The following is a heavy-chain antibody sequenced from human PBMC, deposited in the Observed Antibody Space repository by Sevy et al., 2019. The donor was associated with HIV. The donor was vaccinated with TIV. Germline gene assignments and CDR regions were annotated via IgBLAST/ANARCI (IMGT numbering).Heavy chain of an antibody. D-gene: IGHD3-22*01. Sequence: GGSLRLSCAASGFTFSSYAMSWVRQAPGKGLEWVSAISGSGGSTYYADSVKGRFTISRDNSKNTLYLQMNSLRAEDTAVYYCAKDLITPITTIVVVTTTALDYWGQGTLVTVSS. CDR2: ISGSGGST. V-gene: IGHV3-23*01. J-gene: IGHJ4*02. CDR3: AKDLITPITTIVVVTTTALDY. CDR1: GFTFSSYA.